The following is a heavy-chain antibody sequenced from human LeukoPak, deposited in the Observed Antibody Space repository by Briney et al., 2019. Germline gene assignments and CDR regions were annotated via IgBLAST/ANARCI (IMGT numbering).Heavy chain of an antibody. CDR1: GFTVSSNY. V-gene: IGHV3-53*01. CDR2: IYSGGST. D-gene: IGHD3-3*01. Sequence: GGSLRLSCAASGFTVSSNYMSWVRQAPGKGLEWVSVIYSGGSTYYADSVEGRFTISRDNSKNTLYLQMNSLRAEDTAVYYCARSITIFGVVIHYYYYGMDVWGQGTTVTVSS. CDR3: ARSITIFGVVIHYYYYGMDV. J-gene: IGHJ6*02.